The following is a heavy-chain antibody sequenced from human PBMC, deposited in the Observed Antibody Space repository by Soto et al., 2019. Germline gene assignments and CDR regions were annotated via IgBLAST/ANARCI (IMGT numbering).Heavy chain of an antibody. V-gene: IGHV3-73*02. Sequence: EVQLVESGGGLVQPGGSLKLSCAASGFTFSGSAMHWVRQASGKGLEWVGRIRSKANSYATAYAASVKVRFTISRDDSKNTAYLQLNSLKTEDTAVYYCTLVPGWGYWGQGTLVTFSS. CDR2: IRSKANSYAT. CDR1: GFTFSGSA. CDR3: TLVPGWGY. D-gene: IGHD3-10*01. J-gene: IGHJ4*02.